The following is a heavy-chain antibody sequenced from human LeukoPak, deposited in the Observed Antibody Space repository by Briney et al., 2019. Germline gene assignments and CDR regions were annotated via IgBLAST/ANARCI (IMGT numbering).Heavy chain of an antibody. D-gene: IGHD6-19*01. Sequence: SETLSLTCAVYCGSFSGYYWSWIRQPPGKGLEWIGEINHSGSTNYNPSLKSRVTISVNTSKNQFSLKLSSVTAADTAVYYCARSRRVGYLTVAGWAPDYWGQGTLVTVSS. J-gene: IGHJ4*02. CDR3: ARSRRVGYLTVAGWAPDY. CDR1: CGSFSGYY. V-gene: IGHV4-34*01. CDR2: INHSGST.